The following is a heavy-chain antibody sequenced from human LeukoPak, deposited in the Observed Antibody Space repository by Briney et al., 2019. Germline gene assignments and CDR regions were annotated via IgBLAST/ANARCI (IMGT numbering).Heavy chain of an antibody. V-gene: IGHV1-46*01. J-gene: IGHJ4*02. CDR2: INPSGGST. D-gene: IGHD3-9*01. CDR1: GYTFTSYY. CDR3: ARVAHNYDLLTGYYPYLDYFDF. Sequence: GASVKVSCKASGYTFTSYYMHWVRQAPGQGLEWMGIINPSGGSTSYAQKFQGRVTMTRDMSTSTVYMELSRLRSDDTAVFYCARVAHNYDLLTGYYPYLDYFDFWGQGTLVTVSS.